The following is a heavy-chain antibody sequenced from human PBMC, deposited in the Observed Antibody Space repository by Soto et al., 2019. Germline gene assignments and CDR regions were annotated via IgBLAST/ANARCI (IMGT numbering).Heavy chain of an antibody. CDR2: VYYTGNT. CDR3: ARLLGRTLTYPGNWADL. Sequence: ETLSLTCTMSGGSISSSSYYWVWIRQPPGKGLDWIGTVYYTGNTFYNPSLKRRVTMSVDTSKNQFSLKLNSVTAADTAVYYCARLLGRTLTYPGNWADLWGQGTLVTVSS. D-gene: IGHD1-1*01. V-gene: IGHV4-39*01. J-gene: IGHJ5*02. CDR1: GGSISSSSYY.